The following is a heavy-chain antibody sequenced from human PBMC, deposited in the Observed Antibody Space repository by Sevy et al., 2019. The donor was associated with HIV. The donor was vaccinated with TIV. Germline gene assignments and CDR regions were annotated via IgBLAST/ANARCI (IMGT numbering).Heavy chain of an antibody. CDR3: AKDLVNWNDWVHNYYYGMDV. CDR1: GFTFSSYG. V-gene: IGHV3-30*18. D-gene: IGHD1-1*01. Sequence: GGSLRLSCAASGFTFSSYGMHWVRQAPGKGLEWVAVISYDGSNKYYADSVKGRFTISRDNSKNTLYLQMNSLRAEDTAVYYCAKDLVNWNDWVHNYYYGMDVWGQGTTVTVSS. CDR2: ISYDGSNK. J-gene: IGHJ6*02.